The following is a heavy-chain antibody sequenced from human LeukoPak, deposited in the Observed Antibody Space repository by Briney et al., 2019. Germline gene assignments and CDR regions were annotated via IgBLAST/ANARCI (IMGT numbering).Heavy chain of an antibody. V-gene: IGHV3-48*01. J-gene: IGHJ4*02. CDR1: GLSFSIYS. Sequence: GGSLRLSCAASGLSFSIYSMNWVRQAPGKGLEWLAYINSSSSGIFYADSVKGRFTISRDNDKNSLYLQMIGLRAEDTAVYYCARDHYFGSSGYSRSLDYWGQGTLVTVSS. CDR2: INSSSSGI. CDR3: ARDHYFGSSGYSRSLDY. D-gene: IGHD3-22*01.